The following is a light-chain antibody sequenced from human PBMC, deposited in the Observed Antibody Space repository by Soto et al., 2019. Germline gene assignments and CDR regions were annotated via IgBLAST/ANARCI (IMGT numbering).Light chain of an antibody. CDR1: QDISNY. CDR3: QQLNSYPLT. CDR2: AAS. Sequence: DIQLTQSPSFLSASVGDRVTITFRASQDISNYLVWYQQKPGKAPKPLIYAASTLQSGVPSRFSGSGSGTEFTLTISSLQPEDFATYYCQQLNSYPLTFGPGTKVDIK. J-gene: IGKJ3*01. V-gene: IGKV1-9*01.